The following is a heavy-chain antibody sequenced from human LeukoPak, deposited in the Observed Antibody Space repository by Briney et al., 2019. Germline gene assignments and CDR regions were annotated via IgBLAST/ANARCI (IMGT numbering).Heavy chain of an antibody. CDR1: GGSISSGGYY. CDR3: ARVGGWGDYVLDY. D-gene: IGHD4-17*01. CDR2: IHYSGST. J-gene: IGHJ4*02. V-gene: IGHV4-31*03. Sequence: SETLSLTCTVSGGSISSGGYYWSWIRQHPGKGLEWIGYIHYSGSTYYNPSLKSRVTISVDTSKNQFSLKLSSVTAADTAVYYCARVGGWGDYVLDYWGQGTLVTVSS.